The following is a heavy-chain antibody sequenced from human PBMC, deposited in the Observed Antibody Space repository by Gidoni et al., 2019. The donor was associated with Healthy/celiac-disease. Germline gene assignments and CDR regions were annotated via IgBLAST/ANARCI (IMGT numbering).Heavy chain of an antibody. CDR3: AGDDYGDYPGAFDI. CDR1: GFPFDDYG. J-gene: IGHJ3*02. V-gene: IGHV3-20*04. CDR2: INWNGGST. Sequence: EVLLVESGGGVVRPGGSLGLSCAASGFPFDDYGMSWVRQAPGKGLEWVSGINWNGGSTGYADSVKGRFTISRDNAKNSLYLQMNSLRAEDTALYYCAGDDYGDYPGAFDIWGQGTMVTVSS. D-gene: IGHD4-17*01.